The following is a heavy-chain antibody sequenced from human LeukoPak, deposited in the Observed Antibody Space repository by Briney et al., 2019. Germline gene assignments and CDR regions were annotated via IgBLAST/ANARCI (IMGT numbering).Heavy chain of an antibody. D-gene: IGHD4-17*01. V-gene: IGHV3-23*01. CDR1: GYSISSGN. CDR2: ISGSGGST. J-gene: IGHJ6*03. Sequence: PSETLSLTCSVSGYSISSGNYWGWIRQPPGKGLEWVSAISGSGGSTYYADSVKGRFTISRDNSKNTLYLQMNSLRAEDTAVYYCAKGTDLRFYYYYYYMDVWGKGTTVTVSS. CDR3: AKGTDLRFYYYYYYMDV.